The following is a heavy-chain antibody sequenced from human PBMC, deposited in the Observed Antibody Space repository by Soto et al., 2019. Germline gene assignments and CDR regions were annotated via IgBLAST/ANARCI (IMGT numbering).Heavy chain of an antibody. CDR1: CGSSSSYY. J-gene: IGHJ6*03. V-gene: IGHV4-59*01. D-gene: IGHD2-15*01. CDR3: ARSYRRYCSGGSCYSYYYYFMDV. CDR2: IYYSGST. Sequence: SVPMSVTCSVACGSSSSYYWSWISQTQGKGLEWIGYIYYSGSTNYNPSLKSRVTISVDTSKNQFSLKLSSVTAADTAVYYCARSYRRYCSGGSCYSYYYYFMDVWGKGTTVTVSS.